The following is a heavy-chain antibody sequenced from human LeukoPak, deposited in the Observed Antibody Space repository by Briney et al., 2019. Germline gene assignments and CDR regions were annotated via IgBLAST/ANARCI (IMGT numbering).Heavy chain of an antibody. V-gene: IGHV3-30*18. CDR2: ISYDGSNK. CDR1: GFTFSNYG. J-gene: IGHJ4*02. Sequence: QSGGSLRLSCAASGFTFSNYGMHWVRQAPGKGLEWAAVISYDGSNKYYADSVKGRFTISRDNSKNTLYLQMNSLRAEDTAVYYCAKDSELRYFDWSRVYFDYWGQGTLVTVSS. CDR3: AKDSELRYFDWSRVYFDY. D-gene: IGHD3-9*01.